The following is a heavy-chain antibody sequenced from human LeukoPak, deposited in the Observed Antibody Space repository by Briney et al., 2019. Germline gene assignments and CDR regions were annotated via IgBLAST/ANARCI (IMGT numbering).Heavy chain of an antibody. CDR1: GYTFTSYD. V-gene: IGHV1-8*01. D-gene: IGHD7-27*01. J-gene: IGHJ4*02. CDR2: MNPNRGDT. CDR3: ARGETGISFDY. Sequence: ASVKVSCKASGYTFTSYDIHWVRQATGQGLEWMGRMNPNRGDTDYAQKFQGRVTMTRDTSTSTAYMELRSLRSDDTAVYYCARGETGISFDYWGQGTLVTVSS.